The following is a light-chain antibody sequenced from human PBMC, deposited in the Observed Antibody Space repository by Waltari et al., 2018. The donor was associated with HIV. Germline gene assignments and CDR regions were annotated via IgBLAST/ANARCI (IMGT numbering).Light chain of an antibody. CDR1: GSYTGSHP. J-gene: IGLJ1*01. Sequence: HSVLTQPPSASGTSGQTVTTPCSADGSYTGSHPLTWYQHLPGATPTLGISNNDKQPSGLPERFSGSKSATSASLVISAVQSGDEGDYYCATWDDTLVTLVFGSGTRVVV. CDR2: NND. V-gene: IGLV1-44*01. CDR3: ATWDDTLVTLV.